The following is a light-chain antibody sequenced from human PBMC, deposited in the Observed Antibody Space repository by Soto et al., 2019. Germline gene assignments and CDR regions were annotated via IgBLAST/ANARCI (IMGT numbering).Light chain of an antibody. CDR3: SSHTISSTLV. V-gene: IGLV2-14*01. CDR2: DVS. J-gene: IGLJ2*01. Sequence: QSALTQPASVSGSPGQSITISCTGTSSDVGGYNYVSWYQQHPGKAPKLMIYDVSNRPSGVSNRFSGSKSANTASLTISGLQAEDEADYYCSSHTISSTLVFGGGTKLTVL. CDR1: SSDVGGYNY.